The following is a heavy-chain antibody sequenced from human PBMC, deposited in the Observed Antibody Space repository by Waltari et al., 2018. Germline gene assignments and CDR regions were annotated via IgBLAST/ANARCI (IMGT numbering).Heavy chain of an antibody. Sequence: QVQLVESGGGVVQPGRSLRLSCAASGFTFSSYAMHWVRQAPGKGLEWVAVISYDGSKKYYADSVKGRFTISRDNSKNTLYLQMNSLRAEDTAVYYCARDRFADAFDIWGQGTMVTVSS. D-gene: IGHD3-16*01. J-gene: IGHJ3*02. V-gene: IGHV3-30-3*01. CDR3: ARDRFADAFDI. CDR1: GFTFSSYA. CDR2: ISYDGSKK.